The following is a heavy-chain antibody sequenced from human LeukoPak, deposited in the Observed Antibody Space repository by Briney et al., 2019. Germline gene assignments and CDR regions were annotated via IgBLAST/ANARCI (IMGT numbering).Heavy chain of an antibody. D-gene: IGHD6-13*01. Sequence: SETLSLTCTVSGGSISSSSYYWGWIRQPPGKGLEWIGSIYYSGSTYYNPSLKSRVTTSVDTSKNQFSLKLSSVTAADTAVYYCARHRTSSRYPGHWFDPWGQGTLVTVSS. V-gene: IGHV4-39*01. CDR2: IYYSGST. CDR1: GGSISSSSYY. J-gene: IGHJ5*02. CDR3: ARHRTSSRYPGHWFDP.